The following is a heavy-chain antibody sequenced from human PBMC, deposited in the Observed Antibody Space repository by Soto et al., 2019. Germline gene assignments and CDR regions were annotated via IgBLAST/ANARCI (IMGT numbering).Heavy chain of an antibody. D-gene: IGHD3-9*01. CDR1: GFTVSSNY. J-gene: IGHJ4*02. CDR2: VYNSGST. Sequence: PGGSLRLSCAASGFTVSSNYMSWVRPAPGKGLEWIGSVYNSGSTYYTPSLESRVTISVDKSKNQFSLKLMSLSAADTAVYYCGRLEGLATISYYFDYWGQGALVTVSS. V-gene: IGHV4-39*01. CDR3: GRLEGLATISYYFDY.